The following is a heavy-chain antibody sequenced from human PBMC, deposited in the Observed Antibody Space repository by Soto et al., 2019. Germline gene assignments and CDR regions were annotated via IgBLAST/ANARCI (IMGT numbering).Heavy chain of an antibody. D-gene: IGHD6-13*01. CDR3: ARTSAAGKYYYGMDV. CDR2: IYPGDSDT. Sequence: GESLKISCNGSGYSFTSYWIGWVRQMHGKGLEWMGIIYPGDSDTRYSPSFQGQVTISADKSISTAYLQWSSLKASDTAMYYCARTSAAGKYYYGMDVWGQGTTVTVSS. CDR1: GYSFTSYW. V-gene: IGHV5-51*01. J-gene: IGHJ6*02.